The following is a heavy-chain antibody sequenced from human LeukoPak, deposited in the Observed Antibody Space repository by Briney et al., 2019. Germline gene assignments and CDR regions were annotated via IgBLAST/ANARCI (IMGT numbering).Heavy chain of an antibody. J-gene: IGHJ4*02. CDR3: ARTSARGAQFDY. V-gene: IGHV4-4*07. Sequence: SETLSLTCTVSGGSISNYYWSWIRQPAGMGLEWVGRIYASGSTNYNPSLKSRVTISVDTSNNQFSLNLSSVTAADTAVYYCARTSARGAQFDYWGQGTLVTVSS. CDR1: GGSISNYY. CDR2: IYASGST. D-gene: IGHD3-10*01.